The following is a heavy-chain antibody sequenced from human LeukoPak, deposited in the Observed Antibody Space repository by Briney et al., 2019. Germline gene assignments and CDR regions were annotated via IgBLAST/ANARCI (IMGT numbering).Heavy chain of an antibody. CDR3: AKGDQKYCSGGSCYPIDY. J-gene: IGHJ4*02. CDR1: GFTFSSYG. D-gene: IGHD2-15*01. CDR2: IWYDGSNK. Sequence: PGGSLRLSCAASGFTFSSYGMHWVRQAPGKGLEWVAVIWYDGSNKYHADSVKGRFTISRDNSKNTLYLQMNSLRAEDTAVYYCAKGDQKYCSGGSCYPIDYWGQGTLVTVSS. V-gene: IGHV3-33*06.